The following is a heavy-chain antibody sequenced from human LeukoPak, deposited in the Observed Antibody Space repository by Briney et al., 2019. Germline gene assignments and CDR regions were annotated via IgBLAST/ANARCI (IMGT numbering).Heavy chain of an antibody. CDR2: ISSSSTYK. J-gene: IGHJ6*04. V-gene: IGHV3-21*01. D-gene: IGHD3-10*01. CDR1: GFTFSSYE. Sequence: PGGSLRLFCAASGFTFSSYEMNWVRQAPGKGLEWVSSISSSSTYKYYADSVKGRFTISRDNAKNSLYLQMNSLRAEDTAVYYCAREMAWFGGLMDVWGKGTTVTISS. CDR3: AREMAWFGGLMDV.